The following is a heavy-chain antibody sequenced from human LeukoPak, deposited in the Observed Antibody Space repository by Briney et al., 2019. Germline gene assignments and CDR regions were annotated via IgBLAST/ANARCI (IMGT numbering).Heavy chain of an antibody. CDR1: GYTFTSYA. Sequence: GASVKVSCKASGYTFTSYAMNWVRQAPGQGLEWMGWINTNTGNPTYAQGFTGRFVFSLDTSVSTAYLQISSLKAEDTAVYYCARGNDYGDYYYYGMDVWGQGTTVTVSS. CDR2: INTNTGNP. D-gene: IGHD4-17*01. V-gene: IGHV7-4-1*02. CDR3: ARGNDYGDYYYYGMDV. J-gene: IGHJ6*02.